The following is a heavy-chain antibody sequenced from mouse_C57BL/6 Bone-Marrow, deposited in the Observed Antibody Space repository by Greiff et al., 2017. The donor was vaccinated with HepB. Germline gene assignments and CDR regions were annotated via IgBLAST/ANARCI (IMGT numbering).Heavy chain of an antibody. V-gene: IGHV6-3*01. CDR2: IRLKSDNYAT. D-gene: IGHD2-10*02. CDR1: GFTFSNYW. Sequence: EVKLMESGGGLVQPGGSMKLSCVASGFTFSNYWMNWVRQSPEKGLEWVAQIRLKSDNYATHYAESVKGRFTISRDDSKSSVYLQMNNLRAEDTGIYYCTGDSRVWYFDVWGTGTTVTVSS. CDR3: TGDSRVWYFDV. J-gene: IGHJ1*03.